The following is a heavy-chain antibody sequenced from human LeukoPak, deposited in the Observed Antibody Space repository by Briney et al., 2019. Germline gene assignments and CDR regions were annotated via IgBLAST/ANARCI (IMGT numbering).Heavy chain of an antibody. CDR1: GYTFTGYY. D-gene: IGHD3-10*01. J-gene: IGHJ5*02. V-gene: IGHV1-2*02. CDR3: ARDYYDSGSYPPFDP. CDR2: IDPNSGGT. Sequence: GASVKVSCKASGYTFTGYYMHWVRQAPGQGLEWMGWIDPNSGGTNYAQKFQGRVTMTRDTSISTAYMDLSRLRSDDTAVYYCARDYYDSGSYPPFDPWGQGTLVTVSS.